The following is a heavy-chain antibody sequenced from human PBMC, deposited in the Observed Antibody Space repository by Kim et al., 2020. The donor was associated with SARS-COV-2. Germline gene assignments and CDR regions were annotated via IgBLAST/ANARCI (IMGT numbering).Heavy chain of an antibody. Sequence: SETLSLTCAVYGGSFSGYYWSWIRQPPGKGLEWIGEINHSGSTNYNPSLKSRVTISVDTSKNQFSLKLSSVTAADTAVYYCARTPLWFGEDPIDYWGQGTLVTVSS. CDR1: GGSFSGYY. J-gene: IGHJ4*02. CDR3: ARTPLWFGEDPIDY. D-gene: IGHD3-10*01. V-gene: IGHV4-34*01. CDR2: INHSGST.